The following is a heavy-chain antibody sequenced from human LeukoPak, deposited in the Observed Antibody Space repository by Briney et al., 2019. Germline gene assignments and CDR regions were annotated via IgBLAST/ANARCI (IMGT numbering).Heavy chain of an antibody. CDR1: GFTFDDYA. D-gene: IGHD5-18*01. V-gene: IGHV3-20*04. J-gene: IGHJ4*02. Sequence: GGSLRLSCAASGFTFDDYAMTWVRQVPGKGLEWVSSIFWNGGTLGYADSVRGRFTISRDNAKNSLYLQMNSLRAEDTAVYYCAKSHGYSYGFDYWGQGTLVTVSS. CDR2: IFWNGGTL. CDR3: AKSHGYSYGFDY.